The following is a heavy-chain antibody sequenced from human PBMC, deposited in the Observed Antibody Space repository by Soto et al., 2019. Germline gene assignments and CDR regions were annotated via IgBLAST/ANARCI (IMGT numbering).Heavy chain of an antibody. J-gene: IGHJ4*02. CDR3: ARDRPKGWFGELTFDY. V-gene: IGHV1-18*01. D-gene: IGHD3-10*01. CDR2: ISAYNGNT. CDR1: GYTFTSYG. Sequence: QVQLVQSGAEVKKPGASVKVSCKASGYTFTSYGISWVRQAPGQGLEWLGWISAYNGNTNYAQKLQGRVTMTTDTSTSTAYMELRSLRSDDTAVYYCARDRPKGWFGELTFDYWGQGTLVTVSS.